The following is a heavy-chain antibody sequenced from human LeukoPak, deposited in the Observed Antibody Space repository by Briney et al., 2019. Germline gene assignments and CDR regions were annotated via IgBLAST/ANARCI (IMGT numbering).Heavy chain of an antibody. CDR3: AAEPTTVVSDAFDI. J-gene: IGHJ3*02. Sequence: ASVKVSCKASGYTFTSYDINWVRQATGQGLEWMGWMNPNSGNTGYAQKFQGRVTMTRNTSISTAYMELSSLRSEDTAVYYCAAEPTTVVSDAFDIWGQGTMVTVSS. V-gene: IGHV1-8*01. D-gene: IGHD4-23*01. CDR2: MNPNSGNT. CDR1: GYTFTSYD.